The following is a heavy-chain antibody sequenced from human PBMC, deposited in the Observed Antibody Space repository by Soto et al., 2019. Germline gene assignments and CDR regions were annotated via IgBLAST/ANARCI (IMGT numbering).Heavy chain of an antibody. Sequence: QVQLQESGPGLMKPSGTLSLTCAVSGGSISSSNWWSWVRQPPGKGLEWIGEIYHSGSTNYNPSLKGRVTISVDTSKNQFSLKLSSVTAADTAVYYCASHPLIAAAGTGDYWVQGTLVTVSS. CDR3: ASHPLIAAAGTGDY. V-gene: IGHV4-4*02. CDR1: GGSISSSNW. J-gene: IGHJ4*02. CDR2: IYHSGST. D-gene: IGHD6-13*01.